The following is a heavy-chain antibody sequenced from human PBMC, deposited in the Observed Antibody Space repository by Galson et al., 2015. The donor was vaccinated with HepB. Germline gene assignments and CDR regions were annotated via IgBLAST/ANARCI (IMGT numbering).Heavy chain of an antibody. CDR3: VRVGSSWYSYLDS. CDR2: IKRDGSEK. V-gene: IGHV3-7*03. Sequence: SLRLSCAASGFTFSTYWMTWVRQAPGKGLEWVANIKRDGSEKNYVDSAKGRFTISRDNAKNSLFLQMNSLRAEDTAVYYCVRVGSSWYSYLDSWGQGTLVTVSS. CDR1: GFTFSTYW. D-gene: IGHD6-13*01. J-gene: IGHJ4*02.